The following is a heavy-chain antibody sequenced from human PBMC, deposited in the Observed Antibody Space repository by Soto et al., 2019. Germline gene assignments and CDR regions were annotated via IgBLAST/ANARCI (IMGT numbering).Heavy chain of an antibody. CDR3: TRATLTGYSSSWGYYYYGMDV. V-gene: IGHV6-1*01. Sequence: PSQTLSLTCAISGDSVSSNSAAWNWIRQSPSRGLEWLGRTYYRSKWYNDYAVSVKSRITINPDTSKNQFSLQLNSVTPEDTAVYYCTRATLTGYSSSWGYYYYGMDVWGQGTTVTVSS. D-gene: IGHD6-13*01. CDR1: GDSVSSNSAA. CDR2: TYYRSKWYN. J-gene: IGHJ6*02.